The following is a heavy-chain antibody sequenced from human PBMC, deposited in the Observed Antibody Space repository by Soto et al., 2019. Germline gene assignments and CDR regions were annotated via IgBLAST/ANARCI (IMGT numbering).Heavy chain of an antibody. Sequence: GWSLRLSCASSVFTFISYSMNWVRQAPGKGLEWVSYISSSSSTIYYADSVKGRFTISRDNAKNSLYLQMNSLRDEDTAVYYCARVSAAAPPAWGQGTLVTVSS. CDR3: ARVSAAAPPA. D-gene: IGHD6-13*01. J-gene: IGHJ5*02. CDR2: ISSSSSTI. V-gene: IGHV3-48*02. CDR1: VFTFISYS.